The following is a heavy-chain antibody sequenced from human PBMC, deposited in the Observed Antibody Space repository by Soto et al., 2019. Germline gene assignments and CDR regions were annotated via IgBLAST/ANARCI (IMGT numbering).Heavy chain of an antibody. CDR3: AKYDSNYAVYYYYYGMDV. CDR1: GFTFSSYA. CDR2: ISGSGGST. J-gene: IGHJ6*02. D-gene: IGHD4-4*01. V-gene: IGHV3-23*01. Sequence: PGGSLRLSCAASGFTFSSYAMSWVRQAPGKGLEWVSAISGSGGSTYYADSVKGRFTISRDNSKNTLYLQMNSLRAEDTAVYYCAKYDSNYAVYYYYYGMDVWGQGTTVTVSS.